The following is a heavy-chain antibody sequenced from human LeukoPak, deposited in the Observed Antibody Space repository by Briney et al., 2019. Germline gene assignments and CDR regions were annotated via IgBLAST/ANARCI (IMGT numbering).Heavy chain of an antibody. CDR3: ARQGRYCSSTSCYLYHYYGMDV. V-gene: IGHV4-59*08. Sequence: PSETLSLTCTVSGGSISSYYWSWIRQPPGKGLEWIGYIYYSGSTNYNPSLKSRVTISVDTSKNQISLKLSSVTAADTAVYYCARQGRYCSSTSCYLYHYYGMDVWGQGTTVTVSS. D-gene: IGHD2-2*01. CDR1: GGSISSYY. CDR2: IYYSGST. J-gene: IGHJ6*02.